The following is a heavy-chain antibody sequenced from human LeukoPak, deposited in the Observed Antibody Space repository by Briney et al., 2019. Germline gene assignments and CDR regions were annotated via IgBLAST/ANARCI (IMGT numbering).Heavy chain of an antibody. V-gene: IGHV3-7*01. Sequence: GGSLRLSCAASEFTLSTGFTYSNYWMSWVRQAPGKGLQWVANIKQDGSDKYYVDSVKGRFIISRDNAKNSLYLQMNSLRAEDTAVYYCARASFLGEVVAATRIGDYYMDVWGKGTTVTVSS. D-gene: IGHD2-15*01. CDR2: IKQDGSDK. CDR1: EFTLSTGFTYSNYW. CDR3: ARASFLGEVVAATRIGDYYMDV. J-gene: IGHJ6*03.